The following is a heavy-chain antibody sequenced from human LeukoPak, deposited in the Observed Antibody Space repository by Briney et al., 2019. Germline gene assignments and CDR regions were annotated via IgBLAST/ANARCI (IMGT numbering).Heavy chain of an antibody. D-gene: IGHD1-26*01. CDR2: IYSTGST. V-gene: IGHV4-4*07. CDR3: ARAGLKTGRYTFDY. CDR1: GGSISDYY. Sequence: SETLSLTCTVSGGSISDYYWTWIRQPAGRGLEWIGRIYSTGSTNYNPSLKSRVTMSVDTSNNQFSLKLTSVIAADTAVYYCARAGLKTGRYTFDYWGQGTLVTVSS. J-gene: IGHJ4*02.